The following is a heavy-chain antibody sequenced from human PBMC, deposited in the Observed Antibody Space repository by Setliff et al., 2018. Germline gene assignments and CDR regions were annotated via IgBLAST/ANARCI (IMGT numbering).Heavy chain of an antibody. D-gene: IGHD3-22*01. CDR3: ARDEGYCDRSGYYRPLGY. CDR1: GGTFSSYG. V-gene: IGHV1-69*13. Sequence: SVKVSCKAAGGTFSSYGINWVRQAPGQGLEWMGGIIPIFGTPNYARKFQGRVTISADESTSTAYMELSSLRSEDTAVYYCARDEGYCDRSGYYRPLGYWGQGTLVTVSS. J-gene: IGHJ4*02. CDR2: IIPIFGTP.